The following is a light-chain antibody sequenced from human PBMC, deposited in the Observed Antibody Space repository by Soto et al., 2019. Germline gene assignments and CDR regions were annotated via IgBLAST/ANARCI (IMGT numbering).Light chain of an antibody. J-gene: IGKJ5*01. CDR1: QSVSSN. CDR2: GAS. CDR3: QQYNNWPPIT. V-gene: IGKV3-15*01. Sequence: EIVMTQSPATLSVSPGERATLSCRASQSVSSNLAWYQHKPGQAPRLLIFGASTRATGIPARFGGSGSGTEFTLTISSLRSEDFAVYYCQQYNNWPPITFGQGTRLEIK.